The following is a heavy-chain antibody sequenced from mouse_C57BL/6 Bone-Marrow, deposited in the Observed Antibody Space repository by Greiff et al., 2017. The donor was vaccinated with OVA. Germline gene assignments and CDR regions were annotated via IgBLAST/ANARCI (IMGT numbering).Heavy chain of an antibody. J-gene: IGHJ1*03. CDR2: IDPSDSYT. D-gene: IGHD2-4*01. Sequence: QVQLRQPGAELVKPGASVKLSCKASGYTFTSYWMQWVKQRPGQGLEWIGEIDPSDSYTNYNQKFKGKATLTVDTSSGTAYMQLSSLTSEDSAVYYGARGDDYVLWYFDVWGTGTTVTVSA. CDR1: GYTFTSYW. CDR3: ARGDDYVLWYFDV. V-gene: IGHV1-50*01.